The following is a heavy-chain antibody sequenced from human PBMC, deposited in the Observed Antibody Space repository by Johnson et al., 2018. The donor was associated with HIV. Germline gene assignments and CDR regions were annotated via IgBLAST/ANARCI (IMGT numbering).Heavy chain of an antibody. CDR1: GFSFSDYY. J-gene: IGHJ3*02. CDR2: ISSSGSTI. Sequence: QVQLVESGGGLVKPGKSLRLSCAASGFSFSDYYMSWIRQAPGKGLEWVSLISSSGSTIYYADSVKGRFTISRDNAKNSLFLQMNSLRAEDTAGYYCARDSTPWGDDYVDYAFDIWGLGAMVTVSS. D-gene: IGHD4/OR15-4a*01. V-gene: IGHV3-11*04. CDR3: ARDSTPWGDDYVDYAFDI.